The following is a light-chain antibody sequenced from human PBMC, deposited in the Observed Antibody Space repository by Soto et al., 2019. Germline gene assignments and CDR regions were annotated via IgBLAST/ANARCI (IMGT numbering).Light chain of an antibody. CDR3: QQYGSSPQT. V-gene: IGKV3-20*01. J-gene: IGKJ1*01. CDR1: QSVYNSQ. CDR2: GAS. Sequence: EIVLTQSPGTLSLSPGERATLSCRASQSVYNSQLAWYQQNPGQAPRLLIYGASSRATGIPARFSGSGSGTDFTLTISRLEPEDFAVYYCQQYGSSPQTFGQGTNVEIK.